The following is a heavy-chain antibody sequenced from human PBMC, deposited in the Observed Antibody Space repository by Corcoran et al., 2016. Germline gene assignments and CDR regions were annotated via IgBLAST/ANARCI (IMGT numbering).Heavy chain of an antibody. CDR3: TTDLTWELLGY. Sequence: EVKLVESGGGLVKPGGSLRLSCAASGLIFSNACMNWVRQAPGKGLEWVGRIKSKTDGGTTDYAAPVKGRFTISRDDSKNTLYLQMNSLKSEDTAVYDCTTDLTWELLGYWGQGTLVTVSS. D-gene: IGHD1-26*01. CDR2: IKSKTDGGTT. V-gene: IGHV3-15*07. J-gene: IGHJ4*02. CDR1: GLIFSNAC.